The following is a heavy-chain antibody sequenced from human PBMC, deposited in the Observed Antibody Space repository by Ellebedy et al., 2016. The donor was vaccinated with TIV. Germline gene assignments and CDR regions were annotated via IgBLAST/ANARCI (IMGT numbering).Heavy chain of an antibody. V-gene: IGHV5-51*01. CDR1: GERGVMFR. J-gene: IGHJ3*01. Sequence: GESLKISXQGSGERGVMFRIAWVRQIPATSLEWMVSVHPLDSAPTYSPPVQGQVFISADKSTGTAYLQWSSLRAADTAMYYCARGGPHRYNLDTTWRHGALDSWGQGTIVPVSS. CDR2: VHPLDSAP. CDR3: ARGGPHRYNLDTTWRHGALDS. D-gene: IGHD1-1*01.